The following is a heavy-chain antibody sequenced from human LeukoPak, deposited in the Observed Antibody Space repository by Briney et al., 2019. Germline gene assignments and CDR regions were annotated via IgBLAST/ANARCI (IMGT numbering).Heavy chain of an antibody. D-gene: IGHD3-22*01. CDR2: TRGGGSGT. V-gene: IGHV3-23*01. CDR3: AKDPGLDAFDI. CDR1: GFTFSSYA. J-gene: IGHJ3*02. Sequence: GGSLRLSCAASGFTFSSYAMSWVRQAPGKGLEWVSATRGGGSGTHYADSVKGRFTISRDSSINTLSLQMNSLRAEDTAVYFCAKDPGLDAFDIWGQGTMVTVSS.